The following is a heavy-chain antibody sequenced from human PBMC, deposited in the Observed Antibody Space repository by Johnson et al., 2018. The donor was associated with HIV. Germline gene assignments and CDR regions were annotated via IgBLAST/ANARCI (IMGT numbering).Heavy chain of an antibody. J-gene: IGHJ3*02. CDR2: IYSGGST. CDR1: GFTFSSYA. CDR3: VRDPHSSGWVDAFDI. D-gene: IGHD6-19*01. V-gene: IGHV3-66*01. Sequence: VQLVESGGGVVQPGRSLRLSCAASGFTFSSYAMHWVRQAPGKGLEWVSVIYSGGSTYYADSVKGRFTISRDDSKNTLYLQMNSLRVEDTALYYCVRDPHSSGWVDAFDIWGQGTMVTVSS.